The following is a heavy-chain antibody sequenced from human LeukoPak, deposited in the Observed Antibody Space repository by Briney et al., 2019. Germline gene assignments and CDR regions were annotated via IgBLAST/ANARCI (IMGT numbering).Heavy chain of an antibody. D-gene: IGHD4-23*01. J-gene: IGHJ4*02. CDR1: GGSLNSYY. CDR3: ARGGKATVVTM. Sequence: SETLSLTCTVSGGSLNSYYWSWIRQPAGKGLEWIGRIYSSGSTNYNPSLKSRVSMSVDTSKNQFSLKLTSVTAADTAVYYCARGGKATVVTMWGQGILVTVSS. CDR2: IYSSGST. V-gene: IGHV4-4*07.